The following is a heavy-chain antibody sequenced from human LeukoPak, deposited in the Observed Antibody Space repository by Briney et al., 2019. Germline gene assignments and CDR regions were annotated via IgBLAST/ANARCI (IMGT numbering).Heavy chain of an antibody. CDR2: INHSGST. D-gene: IGHD3-10*01. J-gene: IGHJ4*02. CDR3: ARRYGSGSYYKRSKYYFDY. V-gene: IGHV4-34*01. Sequence: SETLSLTCAVYGGSFIGFHWNWIRQPPGKGLEWIGDINHSGSTNYNPSLKSRVTISVDTSKNQFSLKLSSVTAADTAVYYCARRYGSGSYYKRSKYYFDYWGQGTLVTVSS. CDR1: GGSFIGFH.